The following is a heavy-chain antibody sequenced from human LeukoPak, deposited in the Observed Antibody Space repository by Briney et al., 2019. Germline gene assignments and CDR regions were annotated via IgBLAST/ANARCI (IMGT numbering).Heavy chain of an antibody. CDR1: GGSISSGSYY. J-gene: IGHJ4*02. CDR3: ARAVGTATALFGY. CDR2: IYTSGST. Sequence: SETLSLTCTVSGGSISSGSYYWNWIRQPAGKGLEWIGRIYTSGSTNYNPSLKSRVTISVDTSKNQFSLKLSSVTAADTAVYYCARAVGTATALFGYWGQGTLVTVSS. V-gene: IGHV4-61*02. D-gene: IGHD2-15*01.